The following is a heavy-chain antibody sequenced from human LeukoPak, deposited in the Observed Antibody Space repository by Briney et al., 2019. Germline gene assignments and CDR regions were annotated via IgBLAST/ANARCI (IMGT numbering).Heavy chain of an antibody. CDR3: ARDATIGGGVGSGSTV. Sequence: SETLSLTCTVSGGSISSYYWSWIRQPAGKGLGWIGRIYTSGSTNYNPSLKSRVTMSVDTSKNQFSLKLSSVTAADTAVYYCARDATIGGGVGSGSTVWGQGTLVTVSS. V-gene: IGHV4-4*07. D-gene: IGHD1-26*01. J-gene: IGHJ4*02. CDR2: IYTSGST. CDR1: GGSISSYY.